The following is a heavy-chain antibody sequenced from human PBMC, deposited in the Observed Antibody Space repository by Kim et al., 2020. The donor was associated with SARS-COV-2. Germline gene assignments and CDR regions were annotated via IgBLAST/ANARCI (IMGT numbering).Heavy chain of an antibody. CDR2: IYYSGRT. D-gene: IGHD6-19*01. V-gene: IGHV4-31*03. CDR1: GGSISSGGYY. Sequence: SETLSLTCTVSGGSISSGGYYWSWIRQHPGKGLEWIGYIYYSGRTYYNPSLKSRVTISVDTSKNQFSLKLSSVTAADTAVYYCARVPPYRRESSGYTFDYWGQGTLVTVAS. J-gene: IGHJ4*02. CDR3: ARVPPYRRESSGYTFDY.